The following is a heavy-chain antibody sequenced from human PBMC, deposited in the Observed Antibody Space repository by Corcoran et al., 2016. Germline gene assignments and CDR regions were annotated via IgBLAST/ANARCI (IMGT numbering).Heavy chain of an antibody. Sequence: QVQLQQWGAGLLKPSETLSLTCAVYGGSFSGYYWSWIRQPPGKGLEWIGEINHSGSTNYNPSLKSRVTISVDTSKNQFSLKLSSVPAADTAVYYCARFPGYSSGWYVSYGMDVWGQGTTVTVSS. CDR3: ARFPGYSSGWYVSYGMDV. D-gene: IGHD6-19*01. CDR2: INHSGST. J-gene: IGHJ6*02. CDR1: GGSFSGYY. V-gene: IGHV4-34*01.